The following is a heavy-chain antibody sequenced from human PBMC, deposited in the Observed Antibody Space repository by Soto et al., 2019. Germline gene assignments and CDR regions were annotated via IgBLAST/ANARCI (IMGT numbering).Heavy chain of an antibody. CDR2: ISAYNGNT. CDR3: ARDPGPYDSSDGMDV. Sequence: QVQLGQSGAEVKKPGAAVKVSCKASGYTFTSYGISWVRQAPGQGGEWMGWISAYNGNTNYAQKLQGRVNMTTDTSTSTAYLELRSLRSDDTAVYYCARDPGPYDSSDGMDVWGQGTTVTVSS. CDR1: GYTFTSYG. V-gene: IGHV1-18*01. J-gene: IGHJ6*02. D-gene: IGHD3-22*01.